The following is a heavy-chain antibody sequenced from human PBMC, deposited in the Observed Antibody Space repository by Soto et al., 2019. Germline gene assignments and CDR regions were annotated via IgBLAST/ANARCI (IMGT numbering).Heavy chain of an antibody. V-gene: IGHV4-34*01. J-gene: IGHJ6*02. CDR3: ARDRGYYGSGGSYYYGMDV. D-gene: IGHD3-10*01. CDR2: INHSGST. CDR1: GGSFSGYY. Sequence: SETMSLTCAVYGGSFSGYYWSWIRQPPGKGLEWIGEINHSGSTNYNPSLKSRATISVDTSKNQFSLKLSSVTAADTAVYYCARDRGYYGSGGSYYYGMDVWGQGTKVT.